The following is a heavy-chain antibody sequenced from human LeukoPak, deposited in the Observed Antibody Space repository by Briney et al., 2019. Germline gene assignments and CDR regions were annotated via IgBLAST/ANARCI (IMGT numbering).Heavy chain of an antibody. Sequence: GSLRLSCAASGLTFSSYWMSWVRQAPGKGLEWVANIKQDGSEKYYVDSVKGRFTIPRDNAKNSLYLQMNGLRAEDTAVYYCARDGSSGWHGAVDYWGQGTLVSVSS. V-gene: IGHV3-7*01. D-gene: IGHD6-19*01. CDR3: ARDGSSGWHGAVDY. CDR2: IKQDGSEK. J-gene: IGHJ4*02. CDR1: GLTFSSYW.